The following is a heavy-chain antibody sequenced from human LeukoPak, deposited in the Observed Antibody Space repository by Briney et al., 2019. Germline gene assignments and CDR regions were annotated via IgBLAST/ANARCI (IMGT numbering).Heavy chain of an antibody. D-gene: IGHD3-22*01. V-gene: IGHV4-59*08. J-gene: IGHJ5*02. CDR1: GGSVSSYY. CDR2: IYDIGST. Sequence: SETLSLTCAVSGGSVSSYYWSWIRQPPGKGLEWIGYIYDIGSTKYNPSLKSRVTMSVDTSKNQFSLKLSSVTAADTAVYHCARTYYYDSSGYLNHWFDPWGQGTLVTVSS. CDR3: ARTYYYDSSGYLNHWFDP.